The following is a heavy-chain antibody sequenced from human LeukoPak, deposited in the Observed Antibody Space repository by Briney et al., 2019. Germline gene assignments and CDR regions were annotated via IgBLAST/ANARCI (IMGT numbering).Heavy chain of an antibody. CDR2: ISSSGSTI. D-gene: IGHD4/OR15-4a*01. V-gene: IGHV3-48*03. CDR1: GFTFSSYE. CDR3: ARYRFRGAAHYYYYMDV. J-gene: IGHJ6*03. Sequence: PGGSLRLSCAASGFTFSSYEMNWVRQAPGKGLEWVSYISSSGSTIYYADSVKGRFTISRDNAKNSLYLQMNSLRAEDTAVYYCARYRFRGAAHYYYYMDVWGKGTTVTISS.